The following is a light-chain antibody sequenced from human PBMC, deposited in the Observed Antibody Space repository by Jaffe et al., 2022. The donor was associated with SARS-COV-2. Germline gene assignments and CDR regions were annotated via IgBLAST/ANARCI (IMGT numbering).Light chain of an antibody. V-gene: IGLV2-8*01. CDR1: SSDVGGYNY. Sequence: QSALTQPPSASGSPGQSVTISCTGSSSDVGGYNYVSWYQKHPGKAPKFMIYEVSKRPSGVPDRFSGSKSGNTASLTVSGLQAEDEADYYCSSYGGSNNLVFGGGTKLTVL. CDR2: EVS. CDR3: SSYGGSNNLV. J-gene: IGLJ2*01.